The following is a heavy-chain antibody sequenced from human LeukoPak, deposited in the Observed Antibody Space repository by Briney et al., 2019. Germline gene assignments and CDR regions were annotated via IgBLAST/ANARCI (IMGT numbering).Heavy chain of an antibody. CDR2: ISGSGGST. V-gene: IGHV3-23*01. Sequence: PGGSLRLSCAASGFTFSSYAMSWVRQAPGKGLEWVSAISGSGGSTCYADSVKGRFTISRDNAKNSLYLQMNSLRAEDTAVYYCARKVRLGSWYFDYWGQGTLVTVSS. CDR3: ARKVRLGSWYFDY. J-gene: IGHJ4*02. D-gene: IGHD6-13*01. CDR1: GFTFSSYA.